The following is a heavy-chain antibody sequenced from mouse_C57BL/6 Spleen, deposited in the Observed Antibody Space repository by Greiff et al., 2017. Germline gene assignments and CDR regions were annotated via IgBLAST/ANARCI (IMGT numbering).Heavy chain of an antibody. V-gene: IGHV2-4*01. CDR2: IWSGGST. J-gene: IGHJ4*01. Sequence: VKLQESGPGLVQPSQSLSITCTVSGFSLTSYGVHWVRQPPGKGLAWLGVIWSGGSTDYNAAFISRLSISKDNSKSQVFFKMNNLQADDTAIYYCAKKDDYGYAMDYWGQGTSVTVSS. D-gene: IGHD2-4*01. CDR1: GFSLTSYG. CDR3: AKKDDYGYAMDY.